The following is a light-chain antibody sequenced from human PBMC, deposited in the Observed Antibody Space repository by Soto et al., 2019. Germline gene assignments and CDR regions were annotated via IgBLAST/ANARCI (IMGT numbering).Light chain of an antibody. CDR3: QQSSTTRWT. J-gene: IGKJ1*01. CDR1: QTISSW. CDR2: KAS. Sequence: DIQMTQSPSTLSGSVGDRVTITCRASQTISSWLAWYQQKPGKAPKLLIYKASTLKSGVPSRFSGSGSGTEFTLTISSLQPDDFATYYCQQSSTTRWTFGQGTKVEIK. V-gene: IGKV1-5*03.